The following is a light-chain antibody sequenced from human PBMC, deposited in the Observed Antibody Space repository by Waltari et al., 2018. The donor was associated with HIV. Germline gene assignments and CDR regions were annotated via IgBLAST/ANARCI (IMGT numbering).Light chain of an antibody. V-gene: IGLV2-8*01. CDR1: SSDVGGYNF. CDR2: EVS. Sequence: QSALTQPPSASGSPGQSVTIPCPGTSSDVGGYNFVSWYQHHPGKAPKLMIYEVSTRPSGVPDRFSGSKSGNTASLTVSGLQAEDEADYYCSSYAGNRRVFGGGTKLTVL. CDR3: SSYAGNRRV. J-gene: IGLJ3*02.